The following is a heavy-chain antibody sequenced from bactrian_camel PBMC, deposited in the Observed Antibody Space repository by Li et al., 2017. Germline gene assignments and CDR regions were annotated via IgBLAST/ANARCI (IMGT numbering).Heavy chain of an antibody. CDR1: GYTSENRC. CDR2: IDGSRGTT. Sequence: HVQLVESGGGSVQFGGSLRLSCTGSGYTSENRCTGWFREAPGKGREGVAVIDGSRGTTEYSGSVKGRFTISRDNAENTVYLQMNSLKSEDTARYYCATRWSYAHKYWGQGTQVTVS. J-gene: IGHJ4*01. V-gene: IGHV3S1*01. CDR3: ATRWSYAHKY. D-gene: IGHD6*01.